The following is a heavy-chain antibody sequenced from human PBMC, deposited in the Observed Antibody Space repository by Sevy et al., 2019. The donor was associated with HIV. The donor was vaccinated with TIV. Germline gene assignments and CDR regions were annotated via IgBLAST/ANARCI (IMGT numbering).Heavy chain of an antibody. Sequence: ASVKVSCKVSGYTLSQLSMHWVRQAPGKGLEWMGTFDPEDGETIYAQKFQGRVTMTDDKSTDTAYMQLTSLRSEDTAVFYCAITKDYYDNSGYPFDYWGLGTLVTVSS. CDR2: FDPEDGET. CDR1: GYTLSQLS. CDR3: AITKDYYDNSGYPFDY. D-gene: IGHD3-22*01. J-gene: IGHJ4*02. V-gene: IGHV1-24*01.